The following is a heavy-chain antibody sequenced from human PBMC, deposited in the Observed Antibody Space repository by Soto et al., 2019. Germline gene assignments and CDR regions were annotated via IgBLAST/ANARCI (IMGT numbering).Heavy chain of an antibody. Sequence: QLQLQESGSGLVKPSQTLSLTCAVSGGSVSSDAYSWSWIRQPPGKGLEWIGYIYHSGNTYYNPSLKGRVNKSVDKSKNQFTLKLTSVTAADTAVYYCAGDYGSGSYRFDYWGQVTLVTVSS. J-gene: IGHJ4*02. CDR1: GGSVSSDAYS. CDR3: AGDYGSGSYRFDY. CDR2: IYHSGNT. V-gene: IGHV4-30-2*01. D-gene: IGHD3-10*01.